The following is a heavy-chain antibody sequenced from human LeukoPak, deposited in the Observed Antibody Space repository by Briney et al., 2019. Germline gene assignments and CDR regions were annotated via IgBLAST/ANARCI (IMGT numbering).Heavy chain of an antibody. Sequence: GGSLRLSCTASGFTLRNNWMHWVRQVPGKRLVWVSRISGDGSVTNYADSVQGRFTISRDNAKNILYLQINNLRSEDTAVYYCARYSSSSGGASYYLDYWGHGTLITVSS. V-gene: IGHV3-74*01. D-gene: IGHD6-6*01. CDR1: GFTLRNNW. CDR3: ARYSSSSGGASYYLDY. CDR2: ISGDGSVT. J-gene: IGHJ4*01.